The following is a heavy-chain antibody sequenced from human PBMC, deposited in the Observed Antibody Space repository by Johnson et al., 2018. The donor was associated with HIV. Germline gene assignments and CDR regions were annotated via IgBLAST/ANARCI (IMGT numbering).Heavy chain of an antibody. J-gene: IGHJ3*02. Sequence: VQLVESGGGVVQPGRSLRLSCAVSGFTFSSYGMHWVRQAPGKGLEWVANIKQDGSEKYYVDSVKGRFTISRDNAKNSLYLQMNSLRADDTALYFCTTAARVIVVVIANGGDAFDIWGQGTMVTVSS. CDR1: GFTFSSYG. V-gene: IGHV3-7*03. CDR3: TTAARVIVVVIANGGDAFDI. CDR2: IKQDGSEK. D-gene: IGHD2-21*01.